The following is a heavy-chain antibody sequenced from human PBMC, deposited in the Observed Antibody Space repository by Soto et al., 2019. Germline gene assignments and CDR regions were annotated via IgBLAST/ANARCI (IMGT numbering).Heavy chain of an antibody. J-gene: IGHJ4*02. CDR1: GASITTGYYY. D-gene: IGHD3-22*01. CDR2: MYSSGRT. Sequence: SETLSLTCTVSGASITTGYYYWSWIRQHPGKGREWIEYMYSSGRTYYYPSVKSRAPRSLDPSENQFSLKVISVSAAGTAVYFCVSDAGELVVNSWGEATLVIV. CDR3: VSDAGELVVNS. V-gene: IGHV4-31*03.